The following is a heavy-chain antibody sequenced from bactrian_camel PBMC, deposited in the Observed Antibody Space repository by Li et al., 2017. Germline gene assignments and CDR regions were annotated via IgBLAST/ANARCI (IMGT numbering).Heavy chain of an antibody. D-gene: IGHD2*01. V-gene: IGHV3S55*01. J-gene: IGHJ4*01. CDR1: GFTFDDSE. CDR3: AALRTRGGRRCRDYREYEYNY. CDR2: ISGDGTT. Sequence: VQLVESGGGSVQAGGSLRLSCTASGFTFDDSEWGWYRETPGNECELVSTISGDGTTHYADSVKGRFTISQDNRKTTMWLQMDSLKPEDTGMYYCAALRTRGGRRCRDYREYEYNYWGQGTQVTVS.